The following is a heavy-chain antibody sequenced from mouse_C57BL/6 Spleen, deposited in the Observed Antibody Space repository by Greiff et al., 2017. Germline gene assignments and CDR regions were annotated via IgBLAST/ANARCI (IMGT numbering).Heavy chain of an antibody. CDR3: ARSSKDAMDY. J-gene: IGHJ4*01. Sequence: DVKLVESGGGLVKPGGSLKLSCAASGFTFSDYGMHWVRQAPEKGLEWVAYISSGSSTIYYADTVKGRFTISRDNAKNTMFLQMTSLRSEDTAMYYCARSSKDAMDYWGQGTSVTVSS. V-gene: IGHV5-17*01. CDR2: ISSGSSTI. D-gene: IGHD2-5*01. CDR1: GFTFSDYG.